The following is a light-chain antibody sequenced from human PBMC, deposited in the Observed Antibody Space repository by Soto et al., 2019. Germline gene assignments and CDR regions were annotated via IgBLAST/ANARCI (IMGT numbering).Light chain of an antibody. J-gene: IGKJ1*01. V-gene: IGKV1-5*03. CDR3: LQYSSSPWT. CDR2: KAS. Sequence: DIQMTQSPSTLSASVGDRVTITCRASQSISSWLAWYQQKPGKAPKSLIYKASSLESGVPSRFTGSGSGTEFTLTISSLQPDDFATYYCLQYSSSPWTFGQGTKVEIK. CDR1: QSISSW.